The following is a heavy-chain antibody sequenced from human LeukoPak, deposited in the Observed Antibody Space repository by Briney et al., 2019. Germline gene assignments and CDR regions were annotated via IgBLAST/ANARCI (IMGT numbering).Heavy chain of an antibody. J-gene: IGHJ4*02. D-gene: IGHD2-15*01. Sequence: GGSLRLSCAASGFTVSSNYMSWVRQAPGKGLEWVSVIYSGGSTYYADSVKGRFTISRDNSKNTLYPQMNSLRAEDTAVYYCAREPGYCSGGSCYGDYWGQGTLVTVSS. CDR2: IYSGGST. CDR3: AREPGYCSGGSCYGDY. CDR1: GFTVSSNY. V-gene: IGHV3-66*01.